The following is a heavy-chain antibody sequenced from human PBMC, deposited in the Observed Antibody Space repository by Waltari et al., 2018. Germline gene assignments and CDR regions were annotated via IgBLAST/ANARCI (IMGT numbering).Heavy chain of an antibody. CDR3: ARRWQWLFNY. Sequence: QLQLQESGPGLVKPSETLSLTCTVSGGSISSSSYYLGWIRQPPGKGLEWIGSIYYSGSTYYNPSLKSRVTISVDTSKNQFSLKLSSVTAADTAVYYCARRWQWLFNYWGQGTLVTVSS. V-gene: IGHV4-39*01. CDR1: GGSISSSSYY. D-gene: IGHD6-19*01. CDR2: IYYSGST. J-gene: IGHJ4*02.